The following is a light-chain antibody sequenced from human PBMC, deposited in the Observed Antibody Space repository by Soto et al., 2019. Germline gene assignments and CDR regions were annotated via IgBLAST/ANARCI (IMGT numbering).Light chain of an antibody. CDR1: SGHSNYA. CDR2: LNSDGSQ. V-gene: IGLV4-69*01. CDR3: HTWGSGIVV. Sequence: QSVLTQAPSASASLGASVKLTCTLSSGHSNYAIAWHQQQSEKGPRYLMKLNSDGSQSKGDGIPDRFSGSSSGAERYLTISSLQSEDEADYYCHTWGSGIVVFGGGTKLTVL. J-gene: IGLJ2*01.